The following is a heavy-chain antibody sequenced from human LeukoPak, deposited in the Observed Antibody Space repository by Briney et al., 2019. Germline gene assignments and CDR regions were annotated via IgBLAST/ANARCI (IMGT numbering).Heavy chain of an antibody. CDR1: GFTFSRPP. V-gene: IGHV3-30-3*01. Sequence: GSLRLSCAASGFTFSRPPMHWVRQAPGKGLEWVAFVSSDGSSKYYGDSVKGRFIISRDSSENMLHLQMNSLRAEDTAVYYCASWRGSGSGSFSGPFDYWGQGTLVTVSS. J-gene: IGHJ4*02. CDR2: VSSDGSSK. CDR3: ASWRGSGSGSFSGPFDY. D-gene: IGHD3-10*01.